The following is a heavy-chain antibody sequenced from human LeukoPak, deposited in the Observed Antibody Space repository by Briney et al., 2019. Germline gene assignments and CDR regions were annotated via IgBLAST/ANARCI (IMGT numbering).Heavy chain of an antibody. Sequence: ASVKVSCKASGYTFTGYYMHWVRQAPGQGLEWMGWINPNSGGTNYAQKFQGRVTMTRDTSISTAYMELSRLRSDDTAVYYCARELPLIAAAGTKGWFDPWGQGTLVTVSS. D-gene: IGHD6-13*01. CDR2: INPNSGGT. J-gene: IGHJ5*02. CDR3: ARELPLIAAAGTKGWFDP. CDR1: GYTFTGYY. V-gene: IGHV1-2*02.